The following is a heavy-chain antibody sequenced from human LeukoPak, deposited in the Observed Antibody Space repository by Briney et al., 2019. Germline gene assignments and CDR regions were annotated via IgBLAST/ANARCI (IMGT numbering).Heavy chain of an antibody. CDR1: GGTFSSYA. J-gene: IGHJ4*02. CDR2: IIPIFGTA. Sequence: ASVKVSCKASGGTFSSYAISWVRQAPGQGLEWMGGIIPIFGTANYAQKFQGRVTITADKSTSTAYMELSSLRSGDTAVYYCAVTVPHGDYWGQGTLVTVSS. CDR3: AVTVPHGDY. D-gene: IGHD4-17*01. V-gene: IGHV1-69*06.